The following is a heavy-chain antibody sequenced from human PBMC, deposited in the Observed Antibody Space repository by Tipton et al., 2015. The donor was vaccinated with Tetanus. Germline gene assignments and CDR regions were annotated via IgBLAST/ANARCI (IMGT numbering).Heavy chain of an antibody. J-gene: IGHJ4*02. D-gene: IGHD1-26*01. CDR1: GGSITSGGYY. V-gene: IGHV4-31*03. CDR2: IYYSGST. CDR3: ARDQARGARGWNYFDY. Sequence: LVQPSQTLSLTCTVSGGSITSGGYYWSWIRQHPGKGLEWIGDIYYSGSTYYNPSLKSRVTISVDTSKNQFSLKLNSVTVADTAVYYCARDQARGARGWNYFDYWGQGTLVTVSS.